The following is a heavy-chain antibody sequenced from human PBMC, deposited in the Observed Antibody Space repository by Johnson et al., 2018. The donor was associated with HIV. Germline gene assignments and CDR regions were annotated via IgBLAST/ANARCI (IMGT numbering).Heavy chain of an antibody. V-gene: IGHV3-30*02. J-gene: IGHJ3*01. CDR1: GFTFSNYD. CDR3: SVYFGTAFDF. CDR2: IRYDGSNK. D-gene: IGHD6-25*01. Sequence: QMLLVESGGGVVQPGGSLRLSCAASGFTFSNYDIHWVRQAPGKGLEWVAFIRYDGSNKYYADSVKGRFTISRDNSKNTLYLQMNSLKTEDTAVYYCSVYFGTAFDFWGQGTMVTVSS.